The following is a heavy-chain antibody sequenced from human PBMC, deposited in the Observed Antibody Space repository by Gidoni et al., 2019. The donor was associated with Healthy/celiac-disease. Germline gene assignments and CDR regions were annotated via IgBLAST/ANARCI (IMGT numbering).Heavy chain of an antibody. CDR2: IYSGGST. CDR1: GFTGSGNY. D-gene: IGHD6-13*01. Sequence: EVQLVESGGGLGQPGGSLRISWAACGFTGSGNYMSWVRQAPGKGLEWVSVIYSGGSTYYADSVKGRFTISRHNSKNTLYLQMNSLSAEDTAVYYCARSPPGIAAAGARVEDYWGQGTLVTVSS. J-gene: IGHJ4*02. V-gene: IGHV3-53*04. CDR3: ARSPPGIAAAGARVEDY.